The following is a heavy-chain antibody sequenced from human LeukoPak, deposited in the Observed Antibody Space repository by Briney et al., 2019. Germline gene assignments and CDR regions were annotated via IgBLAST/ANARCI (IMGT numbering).Heavy chain of an antibody. Sequence: GASVKVFCKASGYTFTSYHMHWVRQAPGQGLEWMGIINPSGGSTSYAQKFQGRVTMTRDMSTSTVYMELSSLRSEDTAVYYCACLPITMIADAFDIWGQGTMVTVSS. D-gene: IGHD3-22*01. J-gene: IGHJ3*02. CDR2: INPSGGST. V-gene: IGHV1-46*01. CDR3: ACLPITMIADAFDI. CDR1: GYTFTSYH.